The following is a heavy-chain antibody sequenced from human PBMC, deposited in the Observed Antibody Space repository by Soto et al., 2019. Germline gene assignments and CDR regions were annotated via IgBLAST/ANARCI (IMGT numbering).Heavy chain of an antibody. D-gene: IGHD5-18*01. CDR2: INSDGSSI. CDR1: KFTITSYW. J-gene: IGHJ6*02. Sequence: EVQLVESGGGLVQPGGSVRLSCAASKFTITSYWMHWVRQAPGKGLMWVSRINSDGSSISYADAVKGRFTISRDNAKNTLYLQMNSLRVEDTAVYYCAREVSHGYVLRGMDVWGQGTTVTVFS. V-gene: IGHV3-74*01. CDR3: AREVSHGYVLRGMDV.